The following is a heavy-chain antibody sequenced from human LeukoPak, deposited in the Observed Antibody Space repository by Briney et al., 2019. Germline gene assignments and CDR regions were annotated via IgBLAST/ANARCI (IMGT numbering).Heavy chain of an antibody. CDR2: IIPILGIV. D-gene: IGHD2-2*01. V-gene: IGHV1-69*04. J-gene: IGHJ6*02. CDR3: ARQDIVVVPAAIVYYYYGMDV. Sequence: GASVKVSCKASGGTFSSYAISWVRQAPGQGLEWMGRIIPILGIVNYAQKFQGRVTITADKSTSTAYMELSSLRSEDTAVYYCARQDIVVVPAAIVYYYYGMDVWGQGTTVTVSS. CDR1: GGTFSSYA.